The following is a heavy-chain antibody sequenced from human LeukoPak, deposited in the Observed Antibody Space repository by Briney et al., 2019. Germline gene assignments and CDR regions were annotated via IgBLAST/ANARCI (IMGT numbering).Heavy chain of an antibody. CDR3: ARVPIMESGTYSNWYFDL. J-gene: IGHJ2*01. CDR1: GYSISSGYY. V-gene: IGHV4-38-2*01. CDR2: IYHSGKT. D-gene: IGHD1-26*01. Sequence: SETLSLTCAVSGYSISSGYYWGWIRQAPVKGLEYIERIYHSGKTYYNPSLKSRVTISLDTSKSQLSLKLSSVTAEDTAVYYCARVPIMESGTYSNWYFDLWGRGTPVTVSS.